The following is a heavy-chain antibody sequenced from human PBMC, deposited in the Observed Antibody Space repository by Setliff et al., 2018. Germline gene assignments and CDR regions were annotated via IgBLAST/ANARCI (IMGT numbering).Heavy chain of an antibody. CDR3: ARDKADYYDRSGYPGASDV. J-gene: IGHJ3*01. CDR1: GGTFGSSA. D-gene: IGHD3-22*01. Sequence: SVKVSCKASGGTFGSSALSWVRQAPGQGLEWMGGIIPMFDTGIYAEKFQGRVTLSADESTSTVYMELTRLRPEDTAIYYCARDKADYYDRSGYPGASDVWGQGTMVTVSS. CDR2: IIPMFDTG. V-gene: IGHV1-69*13.